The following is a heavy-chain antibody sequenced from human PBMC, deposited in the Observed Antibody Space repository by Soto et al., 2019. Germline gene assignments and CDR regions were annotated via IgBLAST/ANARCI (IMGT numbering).Heavy chain of an antibody. D-gene: IGHD2-2*01. J-gene: IGHJ6*02. CDR3: ERDQRRTSRWDYYGMDV. V-gene: IGHV3-15*01. Sequence: GGSLRLSCAASGFTFSNAWMSWVRQAPGKGLEWVGRIKSKTDGGTTDYAAPVKGRFTISRDNSKNTLYLQMNSLRAEDTAVYYCERDQRRTSRWDYYGMDVWGQGTTVTDSS. CDR2: IKSKTDGGTT. CDR1: GFTFSNAW.